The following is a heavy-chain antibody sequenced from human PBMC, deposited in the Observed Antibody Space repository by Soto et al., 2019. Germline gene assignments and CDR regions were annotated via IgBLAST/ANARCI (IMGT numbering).Heavy chain of an antibody. CDR1: GGSVNNANYF. CDR3: ARDADYGGSRGGMDV. CDR2: IYYSGST. Sequence: QVRLEESGPGLVKPSETLSLICSVSGGSVNNANYFWNWIRHHPENGLGWLGYIYYSGSTRYNPSFKTRATLSIDTTKNRFSLRLNSVTVADTAVYFCARDADYGGSRGGMDVWGRGTTVTVSS. D-gene: IGHD4-17*01. J-gene: IGHJ6*02. V-gene: IGHV4-31*03.